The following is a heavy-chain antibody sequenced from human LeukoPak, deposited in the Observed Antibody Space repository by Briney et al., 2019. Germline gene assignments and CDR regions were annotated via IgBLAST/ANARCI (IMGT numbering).Heavy chain of an antibody. Sequence: GGSLRLSCAASGFTFSSYAMSWVRQAPGKGLEWVSAISGSGGSTYYADSVKGRFTISRDDSKNTLYLQMNSLRAEDTAVYYCAKRGEYSSSSVYFDYWGQGTLVTVSS. CDR2: ISGSGGST. D-gene: IGHD6-6*01. CDR3: AKRGEYSSSSVYFDY. CDR1: GFTFSSYA. V-gene: IGHV3-23*01. J-gene: IGHJ4*02.